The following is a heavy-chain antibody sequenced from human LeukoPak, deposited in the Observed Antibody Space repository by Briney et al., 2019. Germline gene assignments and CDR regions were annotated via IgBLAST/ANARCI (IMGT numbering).Heavy chain of an antibody. CDR3: ARQNPAASGQGLDY. CDR1: GGSISGYY. J-gene: IGHJ4*02. D-gene: IGHD6-13*01. Sequence: SETLSLTCTVSGGSISGYYWSWVRQSPGKVLEGIGYISYSGTTNYNPSLKRRVTLSVAPSKNHFSLELTSVTAADTAVYYCARQNPAASGQGLDYWGQGTLVTVSS. CDR2: ISYSGTT. V-gene: IGHV4-59*08.